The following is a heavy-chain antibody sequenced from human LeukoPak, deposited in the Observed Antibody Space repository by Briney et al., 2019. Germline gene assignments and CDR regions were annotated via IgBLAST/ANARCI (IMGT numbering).Heavy chain of an antibody. CDR2: IYYSGST. V-gene: IGHV4-59*08. D-gene: IGHD3-3*01. CDR1: GGSISSYH. J-gene: IGHJ6*03. Sequence: SENLSLTCTVSGGSISSYHWSWIRQPPGKGLEWIGYIYYSGSTNYNPSLKSRVTISVDTSKNQFSLKLSSVTAADTAVYYCARVYYDFWSGYYTSYMDVWGKGTTVTVSS. CDR3: ARVYYDFWSGYYTSYMDV.